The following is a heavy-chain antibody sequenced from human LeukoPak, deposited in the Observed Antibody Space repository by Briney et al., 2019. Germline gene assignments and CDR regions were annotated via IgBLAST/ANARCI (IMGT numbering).Heavy chain of an antibody. D-gene: IGHD3-10*02. J-gene: IGHJ3*02. V-gene: IGHV3-23*01. CDR3: VTHARGVAAIDAFDI. CDR2: ISASAGTT. Sequence: GGSLRLSCAASRFTFSNYAMTCVRQTPGKGLEWVSAISASAGTTYYADSVKGRFTISRDNSKNTLYLQMNTLTAEDTAVYYCVTHARGVAAIDAFDIWGQGTMVAVSS. CDR1: RFTFSNYA.